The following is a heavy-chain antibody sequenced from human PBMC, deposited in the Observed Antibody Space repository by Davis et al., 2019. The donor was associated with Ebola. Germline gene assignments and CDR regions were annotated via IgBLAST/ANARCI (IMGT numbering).Heavy chain of an antibody. D-gene: IGHD2-15*01. V-gene: IGHV4-34*01. J-gene: IGHJ4*02. CDR2: VSPSGSA. CDR3: AGHQIGSYIDY. Sequence: MPSETLSLTCAVYGGSFSGYYWGWIRQPPGQELEWIGSVSPSGSANYNPSLKSRVNISVDTSKNQFSLRLTSVTAADTAVYYCAGHQIGSYIDYWGQGTLVTVSS. CDR1: GGSFSGYY.